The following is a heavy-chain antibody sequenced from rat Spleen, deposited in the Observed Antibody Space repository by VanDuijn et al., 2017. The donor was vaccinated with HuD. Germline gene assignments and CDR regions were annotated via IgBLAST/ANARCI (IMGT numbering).Heavy chain of an antibody. D-gene: IGHD1-12*01. V-gene: IGHV5-20*01. CDR2: ISYDGGST. Sequence: EVQLVESGGGLVQPGRSIKLSCAASGFPFSDHGMAWVLQAPTKGLEWVASISYDGGSTYYRDSVKGRFTISRDNAKSTLYLQMDSLRSEDTATYYCARHVGGGSYYFDYWGQGVMVTVSS. CDR1: GFPFSDHG. CDR3: ARHVGGGSYYFDY. J-gene: IGHJ2*01.